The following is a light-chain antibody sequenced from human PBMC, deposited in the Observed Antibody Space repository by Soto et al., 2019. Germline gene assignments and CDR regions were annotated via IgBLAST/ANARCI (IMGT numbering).Light chain of an antibody. CDR2: RAS. CDR3: QQYSNWPPWT. Sequence: DIVITQSPATLAVSPGVTATLSCWASQSLGGNLAWYQQKPGQAPSLLVFRASSRATGVPARFSASGSGTEFTLTISGLQSDDFAGYYCQQYSNWPPWTFGPGTKVDIK. V-gene: IGKV3-15*01. CDR1: QSLGGN. J-gene: IGKJ1*01.